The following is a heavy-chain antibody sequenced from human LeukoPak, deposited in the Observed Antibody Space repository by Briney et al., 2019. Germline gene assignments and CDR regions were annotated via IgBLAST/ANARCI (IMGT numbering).Heavy chain of an antibody. D-gene: IGHD1-26*01. Sequence: GASVKVSCKASGYTFTSYYMHWVRQAPGQGLEWMGIINPSGGSTSYAQKFQGRVTMTRDMSTSTVYMELSSLRSEDTAVYYCAKELWGSYSIDYWGQGTLVTVSS. CDR3: AKELWGSYSIDY. CDR2: INPSGGST. J-gene: IGHJ4*02. V-gene: IGHV1-46*01. CDR1: GYTFTSYY.